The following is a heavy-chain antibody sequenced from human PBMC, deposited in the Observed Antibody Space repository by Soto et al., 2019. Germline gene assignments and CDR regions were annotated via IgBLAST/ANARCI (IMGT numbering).Heavy chain of an antibody. D-gene: IGHD3-9*01. J-gene: IGHJ6*03. CDR3: ARGGVYDILTGGSLPYYMDV. CDR2: INHSGST. Sequence: SETLSLTCAVYGGSFSGYYWSWIRQPPGKGLEWIGEINHSGSTNYNPSLKSRVTISVDTSKNQFSLKLSSVTAADTAVYYCARGGVYDILTGGSLPYYMDVWGNGTTVTVSS. V-gene: IGHV4-34*01. CDR1: GGSFSGYY.